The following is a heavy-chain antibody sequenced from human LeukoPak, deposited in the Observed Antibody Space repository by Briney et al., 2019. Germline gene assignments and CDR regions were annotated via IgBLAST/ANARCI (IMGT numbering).Heavy chain of an antibody. D-gene: IGHD3-3*01. CDR2: ITWNGGST. CDR1: GFTFSSYD. CDR3: ARDGKRVTTQFYYYGIDL. Sequence: GGSLRLSCAASGFTFSSYDMHWVRQAPGKGLEWVAGITWNGGSTDYAVSVRGRFTISRDNAKKSVYLQMNSLRAEDAALYHCARDGKRVTTQFYYYGIDLWGQGTTVTVSS. V-gene: IGHV3-20*01. J-gene: IGHJ6*02.